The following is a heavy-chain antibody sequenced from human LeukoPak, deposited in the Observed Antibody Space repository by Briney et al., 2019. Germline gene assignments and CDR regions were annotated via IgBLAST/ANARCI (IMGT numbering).Heavy chain of an antibody. CDR1: GFTFSSYA. D-gene: IGHD6-19*01. CDR3: AKDRSSGWFTPFDY. J-gene: IGHJ4*02. V-gene: IGHV3-23*01. Sequence: AGGSLRLPCAASGFTFSSYAMNWVRQAPGKGLEWVSAISGSGGSTYYADSVKGRFTISRDNSKNTLYLQMNSLRAEDTAVYYCAKDRSSGWFTPFDYWGQGTLVTVSS. CDR2: ISGSGGST.